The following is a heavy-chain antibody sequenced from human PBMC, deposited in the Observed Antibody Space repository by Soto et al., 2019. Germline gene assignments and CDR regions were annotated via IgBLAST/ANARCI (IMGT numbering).Heavy chain of an antibody. CDR3: ARSANYPEYYFDY. J-gene: IGHJ4*02. Sequence: GGSLILSCAASGFTFSSYFMHWVRQAPGKGLEHVSAISGSGDATYYANSFKGRFTISRDNSKNTLYLQMGNLRPEDMAMYYCARSANYPEYYFDYWGQGTLVTVSS. CDR1: GFTFSSYF. V-gene: IGHV3-64*01. CDR2: ISGSGDAT. D-gene: IGHD3-3*01.